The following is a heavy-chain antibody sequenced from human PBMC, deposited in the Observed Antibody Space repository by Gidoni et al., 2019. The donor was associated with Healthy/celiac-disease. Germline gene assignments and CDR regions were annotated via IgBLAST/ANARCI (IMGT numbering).Heavy chain of an antibody. CDR1: GGSISSSSYY. D-gene: IGHD2-21*02. V-gene: IGHV4-39*01. J-gene: IGHJ4*02. Sequence: QLQLQESGPGLVKPSETLSLTCTVSGGSISSSSYYWGWIRQPPGKGLEWIGSIYYSGSTYYNPSLKSRVTISVDTSKNQFSLKLSSVTAADTAVYYCARHASPNCGGDCFWYWGQGTLVTVSS. CDR3: ARHASPNCGGDCFWY. CDR2: IYYSGST.